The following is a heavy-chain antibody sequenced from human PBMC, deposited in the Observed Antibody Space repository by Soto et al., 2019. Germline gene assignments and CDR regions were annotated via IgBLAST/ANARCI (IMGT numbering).Heavy chain of an antibody. CDR3: ARWGDCSGGSCYLGFDY. CDR1: GGSVSSGNYY. Sequence: PSETLSLTCTVSGGSVSSGNYYWSWIRQHPGKGLEWIGYIDYSGITDYNPSLKSRVSISKDTSKNEFSLKLSSVTAADTAVYYCARWGDCSGGSCYLGFDYWGQGTLVTVSS. V-gene: IGHV4-31*03. J-gene: IGHJ4*02. D-gene: IGHD2-15*01. CDR2: IDYSGIT.